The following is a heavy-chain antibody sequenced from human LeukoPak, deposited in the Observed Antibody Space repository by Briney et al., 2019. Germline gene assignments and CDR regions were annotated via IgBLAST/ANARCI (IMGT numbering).Heavy chain of an antibody. Sequence: PGGSRRLSCAVSGFTFSSFDMNWVRQAPGKGLEWVSSITSSLSYISYADSVKGRFTISRDNAKNSLSLQMNSLRAEDTAVYYCARDFGRTSDWQPRLYYGMDVWGQGTTVTVSS. CDR2: ITSSLSYI. CDR3: ARDFGRTSDWQPRLYYGMDV. J-gene: IGHJ6*02. V-gene: IGHV3-21*01. D-gene: IGHD2-2*01. CDR1: GFTFSSFD.